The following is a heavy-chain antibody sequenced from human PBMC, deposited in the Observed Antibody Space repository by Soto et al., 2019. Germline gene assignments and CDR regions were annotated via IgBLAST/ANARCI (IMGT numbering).Heavy chain of an antibody. D-gene: IGHD3-10*01. CDR3: TRVGATMVRGAIDY. CDR2: IRSKAYGGTT. Sequence: GESLKISCTASGFTFGDYAMSWVRQAPGKGLEWVGFIRSKAYGGTTEYAASVKGRFTISRDDSKSIAYLQMNSLKTEDTAVYYCTRVGATMVRGAIDYWGQGTLVTVSS. CDR1: GFTFGDYA. J-gene: IGHJ4*02. V-gene: IGHV3-49*04.